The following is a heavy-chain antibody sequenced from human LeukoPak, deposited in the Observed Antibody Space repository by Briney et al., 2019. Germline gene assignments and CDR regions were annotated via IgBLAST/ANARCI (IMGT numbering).Heavy chain of an antibody. J-gene: IGHJ5*02. CDR1: GFTFSRYG. CDR3: AKIGVSGSTGNWFDP. CDR2: ISYDGSNK. D-gene: IGHD3-10*01. Sequence: PGGSLRLSCAASGFTFSRYGMYWVRQAPGKGLEWVAIISYDGSNKYYADSVKGRFTISRDNSKNTLYLQMNSLRVEDTAVYYCAKIGVSGSTGNWFDPWDQGTLVTVSS. V-gene: IGHV3-30*18.